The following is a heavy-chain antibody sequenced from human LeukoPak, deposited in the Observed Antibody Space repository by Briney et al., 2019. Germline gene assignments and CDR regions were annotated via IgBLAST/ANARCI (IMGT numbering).Heavy chain of an antibody. D-gene: IGHD2-21*02. CDR3: ATYHNTLTAKRSYY. CDR2: IKQDGSDK. Sequence: TGGSLRLSRAASGITFSNYWMKWVRQAPGKGLEWLATIKQDGSDKFYVDSVKGRFTISRDNAGNSLYLQMNSLRAEDTAVYYCATYHNTLTAKRSYYWGQGTLVTVSS. CDR1: GITFSNYW. V-gene: IGHV3-7*03. J-gene: IGHJ4*02.